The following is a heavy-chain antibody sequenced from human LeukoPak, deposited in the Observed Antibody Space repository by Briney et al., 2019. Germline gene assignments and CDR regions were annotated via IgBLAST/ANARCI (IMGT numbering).Heavy chain of an antibody. CDR2: ISSSGDST. V-gene: IGHV3-64D*06. CDR3: VKGRVSGSGSYYNAPFDY. D-gene: IGHD3-10*01. CDR1: GFTFSSYA. Sequence: GGSLRLSCAASGFTFSSYAMHWVRQASGKGLEYVSAISSSGDSTYNADPVKGRFTISRDNSKDTLYLQMSSLRAGDTAVYFCVKGRVSGSGSYYNAPFDYWGQGTLVTVSS. J-gene: IGHJ4*02.